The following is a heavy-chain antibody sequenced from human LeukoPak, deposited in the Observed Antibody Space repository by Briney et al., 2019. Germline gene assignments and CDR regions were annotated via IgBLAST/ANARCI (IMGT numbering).Heavy chain of an antibody. Sequence: GGSLRLSCAASGFTGFTFSNYVMSWVRQAPGKGLEWVSTISTGGDTYYADSVKGRFTISRDNSKNTVYLQMNSLGAEDTAIYYCAKDRIGGGVEDYWGQGTRVTVSS. CDR2: ISTGGDT. CDR1: GFTGFTFSNYV. CDR3: AKDRIGGGVEDY. V-gene: IGHV3-23*01. D-gene: IGHD4-23*01. J-gene: IGHJ4*02.